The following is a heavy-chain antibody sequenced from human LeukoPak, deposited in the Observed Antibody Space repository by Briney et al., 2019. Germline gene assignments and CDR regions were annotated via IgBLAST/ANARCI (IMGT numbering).Heavy chain of an antibody. V-gene: IGHV1-2*02. CDR3: ARDLSHYFDY. J-gene: IGHJ4*02. CDR1: GYTFTGYY. CDR2: INPNSGDT. Sequence: ASVTVSCKASGYTFTGYYMHWVRQAPGQGLEWMGWINPNSGDTNYAQKFQGRVTMTRDTSISTAYMELSRLRSDDTAVYYCARDLSHYFDYWGQGTLVTVSS.